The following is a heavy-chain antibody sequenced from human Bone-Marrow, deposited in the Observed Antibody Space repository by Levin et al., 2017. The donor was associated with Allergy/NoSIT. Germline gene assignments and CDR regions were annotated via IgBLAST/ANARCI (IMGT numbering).Heavy chain of an antibody. Sequence: GGSLRLSCAASGFTFSSYDMHWVRQATGKGLEWVSAIGTAGDTYYPGSVKGRFTISRENAKNSLYLQMNSLRAGDTAVYYCARGGDILTGYAAPMDVWGKGTTVTVSS. CDR1: GFTFSSYD. CDR2: IGTAGDT. CDR3: ARGGDILTGYAAPMDV. V-gene: IGHV3-13*01. J-gene: IGHJ6*03. D-gene: IGHD3-9*01.